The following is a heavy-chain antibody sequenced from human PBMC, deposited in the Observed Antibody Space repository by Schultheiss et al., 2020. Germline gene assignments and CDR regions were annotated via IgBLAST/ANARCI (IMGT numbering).Heavy chain of an antibody. V-gene: IGHV4-61*02. D-gene: IGHD2-21*02. CDR3: AREAAYCGGDCYSLPDY. CDR2: IYTSGST. CDR1: GGSVSSGSYY. J-gene: IGHJ4*02. Sequence: SETLSLTCTVSGGSVSSGSYYWSWIRQPAGKGLEWIGRIYTSGSTNYNPSLKSRVIMSVDTSKNQFSLKLSSVTAADTAVYYCAREAAYCGGDCYSLPDYWGQGTLVTVSS.